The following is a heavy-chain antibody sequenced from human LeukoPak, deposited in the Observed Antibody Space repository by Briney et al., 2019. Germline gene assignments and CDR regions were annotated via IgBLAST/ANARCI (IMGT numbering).Heavy chain of an antibody. CDR1: GFTFSSYG. Sequence: EAGGPLRLSCAASGFTFSSYGMHGVRQAPGKGLEWVAVISYDGSNKYYADSVKGRFTISRDNSKNTLYLQMNSLRAEDTAVYYCARVRWYGVPGDYWGQGTLVTVSS. J-gene: IGHJ4*02. CDR2: ISYDGSNK. D-gene: IGHD6-13*01. CDR3: ARVRWYGVPGDY. V-gene: IGHV3-30*03.